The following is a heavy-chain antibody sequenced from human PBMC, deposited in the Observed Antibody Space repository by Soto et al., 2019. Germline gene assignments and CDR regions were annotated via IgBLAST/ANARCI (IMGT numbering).Heavy chain of an antibody. J-gene: IGHJ6*02. CDR1: GGSISSSSYN. CDR2: IHYSGST. Sequence: PSETLSLTCTVSGGSISSSSYNWGWIRQPQGKGLEWIGYIHYSGSTYYNPSLKSRVTISVDTSRNQVSLKLSSVTAADSAVYFCARARYQLLHPYYYGMDVWGQGTTVTVSS. V-gene: IGHV4-39*07. CDR3: ARARYQLLHPYYYGMDV. D-gene: IGHD2-2*01.